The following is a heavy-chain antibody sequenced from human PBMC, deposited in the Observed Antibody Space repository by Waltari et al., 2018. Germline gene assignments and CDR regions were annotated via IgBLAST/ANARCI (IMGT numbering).Heavy chain of an antibody. CDR3: VKYSGFDYFFDY. CDR1: GFTFSNCG. D-gene: IGHD5-12*01. Sequence: QFQLVESGGGVVQPGTSLRLSCSASGFTFSNCGMHWVRQPPGQGLEWVEVISNDGRDKHYADSVKSRFIVSRDNSKNTLYLQINSLRADDTAVYYCVKYSGFDYFFDYWGQGTLVTVSS. J-gene: IGHJ4*02. V-gene: IGHV3-30*18. CDR2: ISNDGRDK.